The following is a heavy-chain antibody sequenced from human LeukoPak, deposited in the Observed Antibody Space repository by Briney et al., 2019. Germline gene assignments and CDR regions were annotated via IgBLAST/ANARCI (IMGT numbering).Heavy chain of an antibody. CDR1: GDSVSSNSAA. CDR2: TYYRSKWYN. D-gene: IGHD6-13*01. J-gene: IGHJ4*02. Sequence: SQTLSLTCAISGDSVSSNSAAWNWIRQSPSRGLEWLGRTYYRSKWYNDYAVSVKSRITINPDTSKNKFSLQLNSVTPEDTAVYYCARVGGYSSSWTFDYWGQGTLVTVSS. V-gene: IGHV6-1*01. CDR3: ARVGGYSSSWTFDY.